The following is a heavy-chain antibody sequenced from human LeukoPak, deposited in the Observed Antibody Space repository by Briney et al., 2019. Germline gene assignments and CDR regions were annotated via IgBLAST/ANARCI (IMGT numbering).Heavy chain of an antibody. CDR2: IKQDGSEE. CDR3: ARGPTRANSSDY. D-gene: IGHD2/OR15-2a*01. V-gene: IGHV3-7*01. J-gene: IGHJ4*02. CDR1: GFTFSSYW. Sequence: GGSLRLSCAASGFTFSSYWMSWVRQAPGKGLEWVAKIKQDGSEEYYVDSVKGRFTLSRDNAKNSLYLQMNSPRAEDTAVYYCARGPTRANSSDYWGQGTLVTVSS.